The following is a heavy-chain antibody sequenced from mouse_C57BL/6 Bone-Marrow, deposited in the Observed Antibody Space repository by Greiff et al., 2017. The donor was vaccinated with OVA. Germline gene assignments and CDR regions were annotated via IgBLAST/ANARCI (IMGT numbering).Heavy chain of an antibody. V-gene: IGHV1-82*01. CDR3: ARSRTVYYFDY. CDR1: GYAFSSSW. Sequence: VQVVESGPELVKPGASVKISCKASGYAFSSSWMNWVKQRPGQGLEWIGRIYPGDGDTNYNGKFKGKATLTADKSSSTAYMQLSSLTSEDSAVYFCARSRTVYYFDYWGQGTTLTVSS. CDR2: IYPGDGDT. J-gene: IGHJ2*01. D-gene: IGHD4-1*01.